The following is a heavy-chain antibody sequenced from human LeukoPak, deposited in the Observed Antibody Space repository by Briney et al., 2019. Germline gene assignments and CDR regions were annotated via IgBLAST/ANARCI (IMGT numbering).Heavy chain of an antibody. CDR1: GYSISSGYY. J-gene: IGHJ4*02. Sequence: PETLSLTCTVSGYSISSGYYWGWIRQPPGKGLEWIGSIYHSGSTYYNPSLKSRVTISVDTSKNQFSLKLSSVTAADTAVYYCARTLADFWSGYYTGAFDYWGQGTLVTVSS. CDR3: ARTLADFWSGYYTGAFDY. V-gene: IGHV4-38-2*02. D-gene: IGHD3-3*01. CDR2: IYHSGST.